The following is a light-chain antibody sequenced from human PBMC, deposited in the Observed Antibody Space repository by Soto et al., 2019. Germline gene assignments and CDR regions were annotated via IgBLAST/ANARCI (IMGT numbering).Light chain of an antibody. CDR2: GAS. V-gene: IGKV1-9*01. CDR3: QQLNAYPLT. J-gene: IGKJ5*01. Sequence: DIQLTQSPAFLSASVGDRVTITCRASQGISSYLAWFQQKPGRAPNLLIYGASTLQSGVPSRFSGSGFGTDFTLTISNLQPEDFATYYCQQLNAYPLTFGQGTRLEIK. CDR1: QGISSY.